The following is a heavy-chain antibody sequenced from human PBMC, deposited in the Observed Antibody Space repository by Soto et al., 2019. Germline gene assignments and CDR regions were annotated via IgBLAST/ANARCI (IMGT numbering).Heavy chain of an antibody. CDR1: GGSFSGYY. Sequence: QVQLQQWGAGLLKPSETLSLTCAVYGGSFSGYYWSWIRQPPGKGLEWIGEINHSGSTHYNPSLKSRVTISVDTSKNQFSLKLSSVTAADTAVYYFARTSRFDYWGQGTLVTVSS. V-gene: IGHV4-34*01. J-gene: IGHJ4*02. D-gene: IGHD6-6*01. CDR3: ARTSRFDY. CDR2: INHSGST.